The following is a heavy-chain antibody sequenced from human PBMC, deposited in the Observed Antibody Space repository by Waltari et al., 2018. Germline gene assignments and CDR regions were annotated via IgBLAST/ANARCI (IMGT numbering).Heavy chain of an antibody. Sequence: EVQVVESGGGLIEPGGSLRLSCVVYGFTLRPYWMTWVRQAPGKGLVWVSRINNDGSNTNYADSVKGRFTISRDNAKNTLYLQMDSLRAEDTAVYYCARDRNTQLWSHNYYGMDVWGQGTTVTVSS. CDR1: GFTLRPYW. V-gene: IGHV3-74*01. D-gene: IGHD5-18*01. J-gene: IGHJ6*02. CDR3: ARDRNTQLWSHNYYGMDV. CDR2: INNDGSNT.